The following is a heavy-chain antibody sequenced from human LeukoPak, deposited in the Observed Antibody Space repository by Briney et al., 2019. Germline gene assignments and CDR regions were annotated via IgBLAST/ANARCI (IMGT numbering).Heavy chain of an antibody. CDR3: AKVPHLYYGSGSYQLDY. D-gene: IGHD3-10*01. CDR2: ISGSGGST. V-gene: IGHV3-23*01. Sequence: PGGSLRLSCAASGFTFSNYAMSWVRQAPGKGLEWVSAISGSGGSTYYADSVKGRFTVSRYNSKKALYLQMNSLRADDTAVYYCAKVPHLYYGSGSYQLDYWGQGTLVTVSS. J-gene: IGHJ4*02. CDR1: GFTFSNYA.